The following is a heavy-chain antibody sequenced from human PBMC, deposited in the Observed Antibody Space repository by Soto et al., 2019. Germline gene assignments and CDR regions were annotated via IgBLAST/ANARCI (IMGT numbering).Heavy chain of an antibody. CDR1: GFTFSSYG. CDR2: ISYDGSNK. D-gene: IGHD3-22*01. V-gene: IGHV3-30*18. CDR3: AKSALKGGYYHTYFDY. Sequence: GSLRLSCAASGFTFSSYGMHWVRQAPGKGLEWVAVISYDGSNKYYADSVKGRFTISRDNSKNTLYLQMNSLRAEDTAVYYCAKSALKGGYYHTYFDYWGQGTLVTVSS. J-gene: IGHJ4*02.